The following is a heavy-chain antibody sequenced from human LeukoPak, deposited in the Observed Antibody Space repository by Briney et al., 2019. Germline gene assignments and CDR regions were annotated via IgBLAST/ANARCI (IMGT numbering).Heavy chain of an antibody. CDR3: ARLLDSSGWYPYYYYYYGMDV. D-gene: IGHD6-19*01. CDR1: GYTFTSYG. Sequence: ASVTVSCKASGYTFTSYGISWVRQAPGQGLEWMGWISAYNGNTNYAQKLQGRVTMTTDTSTSTAYMELRSLRSDDTAVYYCARLLDSSGWYPYYYYYYGMDVWGQGTTVTVSS. J-gene: IGHJ6*02. CDR2: ISAYNGNT. V-gene: IGHV1-18*01.